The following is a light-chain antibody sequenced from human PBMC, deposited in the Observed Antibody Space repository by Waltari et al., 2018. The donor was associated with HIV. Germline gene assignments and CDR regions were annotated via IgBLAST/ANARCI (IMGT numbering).Light chain of an antibody. J-gene: IGLJ1*01. V-gene: IGLV1-47*01. CDR1: TSNVGSNF. Sequence: QSVLTQPPSASGTPVQRVTISCSGTTSNVGSNFVSWYQQLPGTAPKLLIYRDNRLPSGVPDRFSGSKSGASASLAISGLRSEDEGDYYCATWDGSLGGVYVFGTGTKVTVL. CDR3: ATWDGSLGGVYV. CDR2: RDN.